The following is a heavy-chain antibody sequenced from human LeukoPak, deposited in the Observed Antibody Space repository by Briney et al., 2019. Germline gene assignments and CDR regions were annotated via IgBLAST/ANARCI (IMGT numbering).Heavy chain of an antibody. V-gene: IGHV3-7*01. CDR1: GFTFSSYW. CDR2: VKQDGSEK. D-gene: IGHD3-10*01. J-gene: IGHJ4*02. CDR3: ARESLWFGELSRGAIDY. Sequence: GGSLRLSCAASGFTFSSYWMSWVRQAPGKGLEWVANVKQDGSEKYYVDSVKGRFTISRDNAKNSLYLQMNSLRAEDTAVYYCARESLWFGELSRGAIDYWGQGTLVTASS.